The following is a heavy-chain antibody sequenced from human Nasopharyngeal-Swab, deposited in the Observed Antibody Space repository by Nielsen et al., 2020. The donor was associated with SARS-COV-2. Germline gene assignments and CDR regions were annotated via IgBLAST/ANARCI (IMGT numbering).Heavy chain of an antibody. J-gene: IGHJ4*02. CDR2: INHSGGT. D-gene: IGHD5-12*01. Sequence: WIRQPPGKGLEWIGEINHSGGTNYNPSLKSRVTISVDTSKNQFSLKLSSVTAADTAVYYCAREGDIVATTYFDYWGQGTLVTVSS. CDR3: AREGDIVATTYFDY. V-gene: IGHV4-34*01.